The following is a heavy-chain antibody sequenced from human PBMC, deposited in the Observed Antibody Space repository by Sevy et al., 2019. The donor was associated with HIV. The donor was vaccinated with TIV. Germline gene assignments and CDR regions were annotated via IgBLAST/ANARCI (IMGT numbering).Heavy chain of an antibody. CDR1: GFTFSSYA. V-gene: IGHV3-23*01. Sequence: GGSLRLSCVASGFTFSSYAMSWVRQAPGKGLEWVSAISGSGGSTYYADSVKCRFTISRDNSKNTLYLQMNSLRAEDTAVYYCAKQVPTNRIAAAGTGYFQHWGQGTLVTVSS. D-gene: IGHD6-13*01. J-gene: IGHJ1*01. CDR3: AKQVPTNRIAAAGTGYFQH. CDR2: ISGSGGST.